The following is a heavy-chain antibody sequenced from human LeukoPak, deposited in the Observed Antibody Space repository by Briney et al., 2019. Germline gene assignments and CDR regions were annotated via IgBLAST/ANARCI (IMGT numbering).Heavy chain of an antibody. V-gene: IGHV7-4-1*02. CDR2: INTNTGNP. Sequence: GASVKVSCKASGYTFTSYAMNWVRQAPGQGLEWMGWINTNTGNPTYAQGFTGRFVFSLDTSVSTAYLQISSLKAEDTALYYCARVQYYYDSSGYFLQSVDAFDIWGQGTMVTVSS. CDR3: ARVQYYYDSSGYFLQSVDAFDI. D-gene: IGHD3-22*01. CDR1: GYTFTSYA. J-gene: IGHJ3*02.